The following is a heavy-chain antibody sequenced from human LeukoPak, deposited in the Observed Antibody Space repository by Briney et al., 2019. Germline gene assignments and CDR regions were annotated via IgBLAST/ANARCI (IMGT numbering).Heavy chain of an antibody. CDR3: AKHFGSGTYYNYLDY. J-gene: IGHJ4*02. D-gene: IGHD3-10*01. V-gene: IGHV3-48*03. CDR2: ISSSGSTI. CDR1: GFTFSSYE. Sequence: PGGSLRPSCAASGFTFSSYEMNWVRQAPGKGLEWVSYISSSGSTIYYADSVKGRFTISRDNSENTLYLQLNSLRAEDTAVYYCAKHFGSGTYYNYLDYWGQGTLVTVSS.